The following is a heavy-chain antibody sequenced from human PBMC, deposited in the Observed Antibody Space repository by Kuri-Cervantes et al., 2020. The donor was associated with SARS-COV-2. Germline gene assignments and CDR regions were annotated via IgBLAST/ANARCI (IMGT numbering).Heavy chain of an antibody. D-gene: IGHD1-7*01. J-gene: IGHJ4*02. Sequence: ASVKVSCKASGYTFTSYAMHWVRQAPGQRLEWMGWINAGNGNTGYAQKFQGRVTMTRNTSISTAYMELNSLRSEDTAEYYCARGRRNWNYVGHWGQGTLVTVSS. CDR2: INAGNGNT. V-gene: IGHV1-3*01. CDR3: ARGRRNWNYVGH. CDR1: GYTFTSYA.